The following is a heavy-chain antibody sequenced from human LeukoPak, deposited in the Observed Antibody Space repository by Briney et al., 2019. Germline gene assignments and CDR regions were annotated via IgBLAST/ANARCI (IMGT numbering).Heavy chain of an antibody. J-gene: IGHJ6*02. D-gene: IGHD3-9*01. CDR3: AKDIGMRYYYYYGMDV. Sequence: PGGSLRLSCAASGFTFDDYAMHWVRQAPGKGLEWVSGISWNSGSIGYADSVKGRFTISRDNAKNSLYLQMNSLRAEDTALYYCAKDIGMRYYYYYGMDVWGQGTTVTVSS. CDR1: GFTFDDYA. V-gene: IGHV3-9*01. CDR2: ISWNSGSI.